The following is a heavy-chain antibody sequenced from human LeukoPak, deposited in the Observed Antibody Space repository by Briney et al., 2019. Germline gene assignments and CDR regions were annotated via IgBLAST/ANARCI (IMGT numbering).Heavy chain of an antibody. J-gene: IGHJ4*02. Sequence: PSETLSLTCTVSGGSISSGSYYWSWIRQPAGKGLEWIGRIYTSGSTNYNPSLKSRVTISVDTSKNQFSLKLSSVTAADTAVYYCARGVSTNWGSLDYFDYWGQGTLVTVSS. CDR2: IYTSGST. CDR3: ARGVSTNWGSLDYFDY. CDR1: GGSISSGSYY. V-gene: IGHV4-61*02. D-gene: IGHD7-27*01.